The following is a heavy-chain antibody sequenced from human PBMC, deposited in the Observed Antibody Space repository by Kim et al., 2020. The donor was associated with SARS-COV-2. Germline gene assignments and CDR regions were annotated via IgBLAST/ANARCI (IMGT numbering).Heavy chain of an antibody. CDR1: GFTFSSYG. V-gene: IGHV3-33*01. CDR2: IWYDGSNK. J-gene: IGHJ6*02. D-gene: IGHD2-15*01. CDR3: ARDLGVVSATHLTDYYGMDV. Sequence: GGSLRLSCAASGFTFSSYGMHWVRQAPGKGLEWVAVIWYDGSNKYYADSVKGRFTISRDNSKNTLYLQMNSLRAEDTAVYYCARDLGVVSATHLTDYYGMDVWGQGTTVTVSS.